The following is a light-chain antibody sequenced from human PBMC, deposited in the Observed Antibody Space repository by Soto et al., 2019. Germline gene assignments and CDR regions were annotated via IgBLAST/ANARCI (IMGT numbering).Light chain of an antibody. CDR1: GSDIGAYNF. Sequence: QSALAQPPSASGSPGQSVTISCTGSGSDIGAYNFVSWYQQHPGKAPKLMIFGVTERPSGVPDRFSGSKSGNTASLAISGLQSEDEAHYYCAAWDDSLYGWVFGGGTKLTVL. CDR3: AAWDDSLYGWV. J-gene: IGLJ3*02. V-gene: IGLV2-8*01. CDR2: GVT.